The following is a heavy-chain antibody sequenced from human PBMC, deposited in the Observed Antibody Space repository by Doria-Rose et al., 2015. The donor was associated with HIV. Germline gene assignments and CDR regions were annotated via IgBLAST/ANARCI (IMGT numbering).Heavy chain of an antibody. J-gene: IGHJ2*01. D-gene: IGHD3-3*01. Sequence: QVQLVQSGAEVKRPGASVKGSCKASGYAFTSYYIHWARQAPGQGLEWTGVNNPRHASTNYTQNFQGRVTVTRDTSTRTVYMELSSLRSEDTAVYYCAREGGFTIFGVVSYWYFDLWGRGTLVSVSS. CDR1: GYAFTSYY. CDR2: NNPRHAST. CDR3: AREGGFTIFGVVSYWYFDL. V-gene: IGHV1-46*01.